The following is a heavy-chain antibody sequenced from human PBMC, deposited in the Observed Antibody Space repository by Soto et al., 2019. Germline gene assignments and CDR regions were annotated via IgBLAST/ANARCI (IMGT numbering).Heavy chain of an antibody. CDR1: GFTFSDYY. Sequence: GGSLRLSCAASGFTFSDYYMSLIRQATGKGLEWVSYISSSGSTIYYADSVKGRFTISRDNAKNSLYLQMNSLRAEDTAVYYCARDVEGGDYAGYYYMDVWGKGTTVTVSS. D-gene: IGHD4-17*01. V-gene: IGHV3-11*01. J-gene: IGHJ6*03. CDR2: ISSSGSTI. CDR3: ARDVEGGDYAGYYYMDV.